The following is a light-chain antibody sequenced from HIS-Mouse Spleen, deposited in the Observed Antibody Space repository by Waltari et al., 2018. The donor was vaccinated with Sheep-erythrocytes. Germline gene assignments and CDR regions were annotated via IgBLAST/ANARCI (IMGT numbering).Light chain of an antibody. Sequence: QSALTQPRSVSGSPGQSVTISCTGTSSDVGGYNYVSWYQPHPGKAPKLMIYDVSKGPSGVPDRFSGSKSGNTAFLTISGLQAEYEADYYCCSYAGSYNHVFATGTKVTVL. CDR2: DVS. J-gene: IGLJ1*01. CDR3: CSYAGSYNHV. CDR1: SSDVGGYNY. V-gene: IGLV2-11*01.